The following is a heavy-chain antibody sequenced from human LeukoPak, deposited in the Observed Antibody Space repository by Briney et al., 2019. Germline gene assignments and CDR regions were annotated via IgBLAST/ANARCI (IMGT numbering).Heavy chain of an antibody. CDR2: INPNSGGT. V-gene: IGHV1-2*02. D-gene: IGHD3-3*01. Sequence: ASVKVSCKASGYTFTGYYMHWVRQAPGQGLEWMGWINPNSGGTNYAQKFQGRVTMTRDTSISTAYMELSRLGSDDTAVYYCARDRGEYYDFWSGYYQEDYGMDVWGQGTTVTVSS. J-gene: IGHJ6*02. CDR1: GYTFTGYY. CDR3: ARDRGEYYDFWSGYYQEDYGMDV.